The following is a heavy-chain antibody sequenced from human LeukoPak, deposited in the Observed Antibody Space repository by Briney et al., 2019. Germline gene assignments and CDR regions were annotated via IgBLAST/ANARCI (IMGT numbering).Heavy chain of an antibody. V-gene: IGHV1-18*01. D-gene: IGHD4-17*01. CDR1: GYTFTSYG. CDR3: AREDDYGDGGDY. J-gene: IGHJ4*02. Sequence: ASVKVSCKASGYTFTSYGISWVRQAPGQGLEWMGWISAYNGNTNYAQKPQGRVTMTTDTSTSTAYMELRSLRSDVTAVYYCAREDDYGDGGDYWGQGTLVTVSS. CDR2: ISAYNGNT.